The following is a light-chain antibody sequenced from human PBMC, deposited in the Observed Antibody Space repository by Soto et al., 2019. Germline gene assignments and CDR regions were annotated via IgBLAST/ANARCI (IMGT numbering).Light chain of an antibody. CDR3: QPYGSSPFT. Sequence: EIVLTQSPATLSLSPRERATLSCRASQSVSSSYLAWSQQKSGQAPRLLIYGAYSRATGIPDRFSGSGSGTDVTLTISRLEPADFAVDVCQPYGSSPFTFGQGTKLEIK. CDR2: GAY. CDR1: QSVSSSY. J-gene: IGKJ2*01. V-gene: IGKV3-20*01.